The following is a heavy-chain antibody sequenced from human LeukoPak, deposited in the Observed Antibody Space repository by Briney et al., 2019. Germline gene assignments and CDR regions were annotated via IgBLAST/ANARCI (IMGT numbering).Heavy chain of an antibody. CDR1: GFTFNVFS. J-gene: IGHJ6*02. V-gene: IGHV3-21*01. Sequence: GGSLRLSCAASGFTFNVFSMNWIRQAPGKGLECVSSISSKSEHILYSDSVKDRFTISRDNAKNSLYLQMNSLRVEDTAVYYCTRFESDFAYYYGMDVWGQGTTVTVSS. D-gene: IGHD2-21*01. CDR3: TRFESDFAYYYGMDV. CDR2: ISSKSEHI.